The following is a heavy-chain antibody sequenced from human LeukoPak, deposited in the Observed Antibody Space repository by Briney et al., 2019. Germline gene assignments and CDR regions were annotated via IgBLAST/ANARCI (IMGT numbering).Heavy chain of an antibody. CDR1: GYTFSTYK. J-gene: IGHJ3*02. V-gene: IGHV3-23*01. CDR2: ISGSGGST. CDR3: ANLAVAGTDDAFDI. D-gene: IGHD6-19*01. Sequence: GGSLRRSCAASGYTFSTYKMSWVRQAPGKGLEWVSAISGSGGSTYYADSVKGRFTISRDNSKNTLYLQMNSLRAEDTAVYYCANLAVAGTDDAFDIWGQGTMVTVSS.